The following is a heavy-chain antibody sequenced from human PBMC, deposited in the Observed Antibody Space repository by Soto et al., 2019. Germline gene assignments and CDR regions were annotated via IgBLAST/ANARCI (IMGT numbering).Heavy chain of an antibody. CDR2: IYYSGST. Sequence: SETLSLTCTVSGGSISSGDYYWSWIRQPPGKGLEWIGYIYYSGSTYYNPSLKSRVTISVDTSKNQFSLKLSSVTAADTAVYYCARRTQWFGRSYFDYWGQGTLVTVS. V-gene: IGHV4-30-4*01. CDR1: GGSISSGDYY. J-gene: IGHJ4*02. D-gene: IGHD3-10*01. CDR3: ARRTQWFGRSYFDY.